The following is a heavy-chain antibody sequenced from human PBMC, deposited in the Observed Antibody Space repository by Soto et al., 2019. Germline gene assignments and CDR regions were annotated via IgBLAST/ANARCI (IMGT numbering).Heavy chain of an antibody. CDR2: INRSGST. V-gene: IGHV4-34*01. J-gene: IGHJ5*02. D-gene: IGHD3-3*01. CDR3: ARSQIAYYDFWSGYSYNWFDP. CDR1: GGSFSGYY. Sequence: SETLSLTCAVYGGSFSGYYWSWIRQPPGKGLEWIGEINRSGSTNYNPSLKSRVTISVDTSKNQFSLKLSSVTAADTAVYYCARSQIAYYDFWSGYSYNWFDPCGQGTLVTVSS.